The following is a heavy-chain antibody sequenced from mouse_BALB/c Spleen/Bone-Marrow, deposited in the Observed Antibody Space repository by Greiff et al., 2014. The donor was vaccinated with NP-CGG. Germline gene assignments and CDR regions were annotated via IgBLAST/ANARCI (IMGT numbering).Heavy chain of an antibody. D-gene: IGHD1-1*01. CDR2: ISSGSSTI. CDR3: ARSGSSSGYFDY. CDR1: GLTFSSFA. Sequence: EVKLVESGGGLVQPGGSRKPSCAASGLTFSSFAMHWVRQAPEKGLEWVAYISSGSSTIYYADTVMGRFTISRDNPKNTLFLQMTSLRSEDTAMYYCARSGSSSGYFDYWGQGTTLTVSS. J-gene: IGHJ2*01. V-gene: IGHV5-17*02.